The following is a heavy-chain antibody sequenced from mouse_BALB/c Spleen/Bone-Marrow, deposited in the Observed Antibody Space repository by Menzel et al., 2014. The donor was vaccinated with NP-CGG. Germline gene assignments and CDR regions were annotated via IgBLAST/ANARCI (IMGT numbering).Heavy chain of an antibody. V-gene: IGHV1-54*01. CDR1: GYAFTNYL. CDR2: INPGSGGT. Sequence: QVQLQQSGAELVRPGTSVKVSCKASGYAFTNYLIEWVKQRPGQGLEWIGVINPGSGGTSYNEKFKGKATLTADKSFSTAYMQLGSLTSDDSAVYFCARREDYDLDYWGQGTTLTVSS. D-gene: IGHD2-4*01. CDR3: ARREDYDLDY. J-gene: IGHJ2*01.